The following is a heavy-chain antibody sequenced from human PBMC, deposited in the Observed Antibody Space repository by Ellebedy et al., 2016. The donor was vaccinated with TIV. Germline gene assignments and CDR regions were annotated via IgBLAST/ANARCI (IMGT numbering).Heavy chain of an antibody. V-gene: IGHV3-48*02. CDR2: ISSVLTI. Sequence: GESLKISXAASGFTFSSYNMNWVRQAPGKGLEWVSYISSVLTIYYADSVKGRFTISRDNAKSSLYLQLNSLRDEDTAVYYCARDSPGWSAFDIWGQGTMVTVSS. CDR1: GFTFSSYN. J-gene: IGHJ3*02. D-gene: IGHD3-9*01. CDR3: ARDSPGWSAFDI.